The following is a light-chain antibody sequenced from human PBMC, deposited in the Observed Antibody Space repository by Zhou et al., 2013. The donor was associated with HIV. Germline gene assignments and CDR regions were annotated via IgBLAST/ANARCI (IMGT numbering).Light chain of an antibody. CDR1: QSVSSY. CDR3: QQYGNWPPWT. J-gene: IGKJ1*01. CDR2: DAS. Sequence: EIVMTQSPVTLSVSPGERATLSCRASQSVSSYLAWYQQRPGQAPRLLIYDASNRATDIPARFSGSGSGTEFTLTISSLQSEDFAVYFCQQYGNWPPWTFGQGTKVEIK. V-gene: IGKV3D-15*01.